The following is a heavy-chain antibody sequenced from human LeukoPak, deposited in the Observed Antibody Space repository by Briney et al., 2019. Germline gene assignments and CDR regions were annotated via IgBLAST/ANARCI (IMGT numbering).Heavy chain of an antibody. J-gene: IGHJ3*01. CDR2: IIPIFGTA. V-gene: IGHV1-69*05. Sequence: ASVKVSCKAFGGTFSSYAISWVRQAPGQGLEWMGGIIPIFGTANYAQKFQGRVTITTDESTSTAYMELSSLRSEDTAVYYCARGDDEYQLLSAFDFWGQGTMVTVSS. CDR3: ARGDDEYQLLSAFDF. CDR1: GGTFSSYA. D-gene: IGHD2-2*01.